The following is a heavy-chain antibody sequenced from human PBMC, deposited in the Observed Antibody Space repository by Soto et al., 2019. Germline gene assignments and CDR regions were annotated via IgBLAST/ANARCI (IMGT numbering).Heavy chain of an antibody. J-gene: IGHJ4*02. CDR2: IIPILGIA. Sequence: QVQLVQSGAEVKKPGSSVKVSCKASGGTFSSYTISWVREAPGQGLEWMGRIIPILGIANYAQKFQGRVTITADKSTSSAYMELSSLRSEDTAVYYCVRDTLRASWGQGTLVTVSS. CDR3: VRDTLRAS. V-gene: IGHV1-69*08. CDR1: GGTFSSYT. D-gene: IGHD3-16*01.